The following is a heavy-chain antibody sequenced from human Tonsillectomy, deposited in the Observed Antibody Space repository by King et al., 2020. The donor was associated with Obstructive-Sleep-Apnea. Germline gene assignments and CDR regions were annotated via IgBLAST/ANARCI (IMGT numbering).Heavy chain of an antibody. CDR1: GFTFSSYA. Sequence: VQLVESGGGVVQPGRSLRLSCAASGFTFSSYAMNWVRQAPGKGLEWVAIISSDGVNKYYADSVQGRFTISRDTSKNTLYLQMNSLRAEDTAVYYCARGHYYDSRGYYSPYYYYGMDVWGRGTTVTVSS. CDR2: ISSDGVNK. V-gene: IGHV3-30*04. CDR3: ARGHYYDSRGYYSPYYYYGMDV. D-gene: IGHD3-22*01. J-gene: IGHJ6*02.